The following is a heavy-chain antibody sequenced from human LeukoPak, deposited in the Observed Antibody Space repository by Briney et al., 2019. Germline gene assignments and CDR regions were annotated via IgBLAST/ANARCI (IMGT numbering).Heavy chain of an antibody. CDR1: GFSVNTNY. Sequence: GGSLRLSCAASGFSVNTNYMTWVRQAPGKGLEWVSFLYSGDDAYYADSVKDRFTISRDYSQNTLLLQMNSLRAEDTALYYCERGKTSDYIVEDAFDIWGQGTMVAVSS. V-gene: IGHV3-66*01. CDR3: ERGKTSDYIVEDAFDI. J-gene: IGHJ3*02. CDR2: LYSGDDA. D-gene: IGHD4-11*01.